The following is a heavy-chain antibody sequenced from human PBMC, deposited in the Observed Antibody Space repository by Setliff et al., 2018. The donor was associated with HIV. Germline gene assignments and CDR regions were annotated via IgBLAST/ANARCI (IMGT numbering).Heavy chain of an antibody. CDR3: ARAGGGATDQAFDI. J-gene: IGHJ4*02. CDR2: ISPFDDTT. V-gene: IGHV1-46*02. D-gene: IGHD3-9*01. Sequence: ASVKVSCKTFGYYFNIDYLHWVRQAPGQGLEWMGIISPFDDTTNYAQKLQGRLTVATDTSTGTLYMELSNLRSDDSAVYYCARAGGGATDQAFDIWGQGTLVTVSS. CDR1: GYYFNIDY.